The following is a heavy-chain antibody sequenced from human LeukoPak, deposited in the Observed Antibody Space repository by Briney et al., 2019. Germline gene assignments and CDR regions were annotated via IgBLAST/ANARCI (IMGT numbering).Heavy chain of an antibody. CDR2: INHSGST. J-gene: IGHJ1*01. CDR1: GGSFSGYY. D-gene: IGHD2-15*01. Sequence: SETLSLTCAVYGGSFSGYYWSWIRQPPGKGLEWIGEINHSGSTNYNPSLKSRVTISVDTSKNQFSLKLSSVTAADTAVYYCARHAPRYCSGGSCYSGYFQHWGQGTLVTVSS. V-gene: IGHV4-34*01. CDR3: ARHAPRYCSGGSCYSGYFQH.